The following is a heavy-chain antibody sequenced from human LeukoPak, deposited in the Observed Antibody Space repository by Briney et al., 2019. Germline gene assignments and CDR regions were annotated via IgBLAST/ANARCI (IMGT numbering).Heavy chain of an antibody. CDR3: AREIRYFDWPYYFDY. CDR1: GGSISRYY. V-gene: IGHV4-4*07. CDR2: IYTSGST. Sequence: TSETLSLTCTVSGGSISRYYWSWIRQPAGKGLEWIGRIYTSGSTNYNPSLKSRVTMSVDTSKNQFSLKLSSVTAADTAVYYCAREIRYFDWPYYFDYWGQGTLVTVSS. D-gene: IGHD3-9*01. J-gene: IGHJ4*02.